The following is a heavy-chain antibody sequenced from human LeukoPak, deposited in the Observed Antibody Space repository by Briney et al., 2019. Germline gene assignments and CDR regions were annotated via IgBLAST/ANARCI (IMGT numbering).Heavy chain of an antibody. V-gene: IGHV4-34*01. Sequence: PSETLSLTCAVYGGSFSGYYWSWIRQPPGKGLEWIGEINHSGSTNYNPSLKSRVTISVDTSKNQFSLKLSSVTAADTAVYYCARTSGRYDILTGYPFINWFDPWGQGTLVTVSS. CDR1: GGSFSGYY. CDR2: INHSGST. J-gene: IGHJ5*02. D-gene: IGHD3-9*01. CDR3: ARTSGRYDILTGYPFINWFDP.